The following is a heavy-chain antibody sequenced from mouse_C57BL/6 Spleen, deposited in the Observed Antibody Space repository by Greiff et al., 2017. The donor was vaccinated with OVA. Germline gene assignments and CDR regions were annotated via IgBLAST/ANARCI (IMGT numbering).Heavy chain of an antibody. CDR1: GYTFTSYG. CDR3: ARDDGSSYRPWFAY. V-gene: IGHV1-81*01. CDR2: IYPRSGNT. D-gene: IGHD1-1*01. J-gene: IGHJ3*01. Sequence: QVQLKQSGAELARPGASVKLSCKASGYTFTSYGISWVKQRTGQGLEWIGEIYPRSGNTYYNEKFKGKATLTADKSSSTAYMQLSSLTSEDSAVYYCARDDGSSYRPWFAYWGQGTLVTVSA.